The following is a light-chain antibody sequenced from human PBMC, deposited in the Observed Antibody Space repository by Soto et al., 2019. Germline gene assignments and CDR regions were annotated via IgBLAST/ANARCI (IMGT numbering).Light chain of an antibody. CDR2: GAS. CDR1: QSVSDN. CDR3: QQSNNWPYT. Sequence: EIVMTQSPATLSVSPGERATLSCRVSQSVSDNLAWYQQKPGQAPRLRIYGASTRATGIPARFSGSGSGTEFTLTISSLQSEDFAVYYCQQSNNWPYTFGQGTKLDIK. V-gene: IGKV3-15*01. J-gene: IGKJ2*01.